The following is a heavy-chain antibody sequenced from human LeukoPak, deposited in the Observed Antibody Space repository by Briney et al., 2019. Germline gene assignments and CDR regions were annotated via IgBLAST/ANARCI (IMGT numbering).Heavy chain of an antibody. Sequence: SETLSLTCAVYGGSFSGYYWSWIRQPPGKGLEWIGEINHSGSTYYNPPLKSRVTISVDTSKNQFSLRLSSVTAADTAVYYCAREDGGSGSYGTWGQGTLVTVSS. CDR2: INHSGST. CDR1: GGSFSGYY. D-gene: IGHD3-10*01. CDR3: AREDGGSGSYGT. V-gene: IGHV4-34*01. J-gene: IGHJ5*02.